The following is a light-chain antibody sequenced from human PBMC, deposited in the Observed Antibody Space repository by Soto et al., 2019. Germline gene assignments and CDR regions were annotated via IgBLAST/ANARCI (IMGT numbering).Light chain of an antibody. V-gene: IGLV2-14*01. CDR1: SSDVGGYNY. CDR3: SSYTSSSTRV. J-gene: IGLJ3*02. CDR2: EVN. Sequence: QSVLTQPASVSGSPGQSITISCTGTSSDVGGYNYVSWYQQYPGKAPKLMIYEVNNRPSGVSNRFSGSKSGNTASLTISGLQAEDEADYYCSSYTSSSTRVFGGGTKVTVL.